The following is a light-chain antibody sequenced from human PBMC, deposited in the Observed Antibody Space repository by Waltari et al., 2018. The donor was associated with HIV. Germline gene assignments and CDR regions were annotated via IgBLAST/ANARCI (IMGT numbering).Light chain of an antibody. CDR1: QSVSSY. Sequence: EIVLTQSPATLSLSPGERATLSCRASQSVSSYLAWYQQKPGQAPRLLIYDASNRATGIPARFSGSGSGTDFTLTISSLEPEDFAIYYCQQRSRWSPSLTFGGGTKVQIK. CDR2: DAS. CDR3: QQRSRWSPSLT. J-gene: IGKJ4*01. V-gene: IGKV3-11*01.